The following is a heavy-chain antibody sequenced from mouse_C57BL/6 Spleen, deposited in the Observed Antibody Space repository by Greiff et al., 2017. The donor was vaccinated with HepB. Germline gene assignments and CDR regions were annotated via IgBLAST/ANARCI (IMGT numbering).Heavy chain of an antibody. V-gene: IGHV1-4*01. CDR3: ASRDGYYGAMDY. J-gene: IGHJ4*01. CDR1: GYTFTSYT. Sequence: VQLQQSGAELARPGASVKMSCKASGYTFTSYTMHWVKQRPGQGLEWIGYINPSSGYTKYNQKFKDKATLTADKSSSTAYMQLSSLTSEDSAVYYCASRDGYYGAMDYWGQGTSVTVSS. CDR2: INPSSGYT. D-gene: IGHD2-3*01.